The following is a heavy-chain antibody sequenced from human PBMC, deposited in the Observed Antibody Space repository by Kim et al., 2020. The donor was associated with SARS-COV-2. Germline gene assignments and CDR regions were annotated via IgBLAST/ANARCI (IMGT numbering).Heavy chain of an antibody. J-gene: IGHJ5*02. CDR1: GGAITSGDSF. V-gene: IGHV4-30-4*01. CDR3: ARGSYYHGSGIYPWFEP. D-gene: IGHD3-10*01. Sequence: SETLSLTCTVSGGAITSGDSFWTWIRQPPGRGLEWIGYIYYGGSTYYNPSLKSRVSISMDTSINQFSLHLSSVTATDTAVYYCARGSYYHGSGIYPWFEPWTQRTLVTVSS. CDR2: IYYGGST.